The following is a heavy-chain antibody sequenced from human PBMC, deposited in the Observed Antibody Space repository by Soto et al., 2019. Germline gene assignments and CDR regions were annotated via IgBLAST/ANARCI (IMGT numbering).Heavy chain of an antibody. J-gene: IGHJ5*02. CDR3: ARDEYNNGRNWLNP. V-gene: IGHV1-18*01. CDR2: INTYNGNT. D-gene: IGHD2-8*01. Sequence: QVELVQSGPEVKKPGASVKVSCKASGYSFSNSGFSWMRQAPGQGLEWMGWINTYNGNTNYAQKFQGRLSMTRDTSTTTAFMELTTLRSDDTAVYYCARDEYNNGRNWLNPWGQGTLVTVTS. CDR1: GYSFSNSG.